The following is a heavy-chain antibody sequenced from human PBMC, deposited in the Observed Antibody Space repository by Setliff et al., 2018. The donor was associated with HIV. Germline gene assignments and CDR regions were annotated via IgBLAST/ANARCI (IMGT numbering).Heavy chain of an antibody. CDR2: INPSSGGT. Sequence: ASVKVSCKASGYTFTGYYIHWVRRAPGQGLEWMGRINPSSGGTNYAPKFQGRVTMTRDKSISTAYMELSRLRSDDTAVYYCATWGGSPGGYFYYYMDVWGKGTTVTVSS. CDR3: ATWGGSPGGYFYYYMDV. V-gene: IGHV1-2*06. J-gene: IGHJ6*03. D-gene: IGHD1-26*01. CDR1: GYTFTGYY.